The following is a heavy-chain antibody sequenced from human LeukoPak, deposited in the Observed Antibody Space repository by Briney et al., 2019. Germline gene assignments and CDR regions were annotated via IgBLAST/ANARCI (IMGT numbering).Heavy chain of an antibody. J-gene: IGHJ4*02. D-gene: IGHD3-16*02. CDR2: IRQDGSEK. V-gene: IGHV3-7*05. CDR3: ARDYVWGSDRYTDY. Sequence: GGSLRLSCAVSGFTFSNYWMTWVRQAPGRGLEWVANIRQDGSEKYYVDSVKGRFTISRDNAKNSLYLQMNSLRAEDTAVYYCARDYVWGSDRYTDYWGQGTLVTVSS. CDR1: GFTFSNYW.